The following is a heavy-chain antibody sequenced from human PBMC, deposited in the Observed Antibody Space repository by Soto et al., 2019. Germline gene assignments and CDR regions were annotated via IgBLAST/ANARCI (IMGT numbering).Heavy chain of an antibody. CDR1: GGSISSYY. Sequence: SETLSLTCTVSGGSISSYYWSWIRQPPGKALEWIGYIYYSGSTNYNPSLKSRVTISVDTSKNQFSLKLSSVTAADTAVYYCARDHSQKFGGVIPEGYYMDVWGKGTTVTLSS. V-gene: IGHV4-59*01. J-gene: IGHJ6*03. CDR3: ARDHSQKFGGVIPEGYYMDV. CDR2: IYYSGST. D-gene: IGHD3-16*02.